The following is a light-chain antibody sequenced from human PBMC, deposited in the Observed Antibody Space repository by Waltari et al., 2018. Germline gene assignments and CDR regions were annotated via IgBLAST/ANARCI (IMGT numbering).Light chain of an antibody. Sequence: DIQLTQSPSSLSASVGDRVTITCQASQPITNYLNWYQQKPEKAPELLIYDASKLQTGSPSRFSGSQTGTEFSFTIGSLQPEDVASYYCQRYDNLPVFAFGPGTKVNVK. V-gene: IGKV1-33*01. CDR3: QRYDNLPVFA. CDR2: DAS. J-gene: IGKJ3*01. CDR1: QPITNY.